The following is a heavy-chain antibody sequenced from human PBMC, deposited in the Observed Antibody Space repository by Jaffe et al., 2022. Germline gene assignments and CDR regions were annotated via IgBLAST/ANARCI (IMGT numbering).Heavy chain of an antibody. CDR3: ARPTGKYYYYYMDV. CDR2: IYHSGST. Sequence: QVQLQESGPGLVKPSETLSLTCAVSGYSISSGYYWGWIRQPPGKGLEWIGSIYHSGSTYYNPSLKSRVTISVDTSKNQFSLKLSSVTAADTAVYYCARPTGKYYYYYMDVWGKGTTVTVSS. CDR1: GYSISSGYY. V-gene: IGHV4-38-2*01. J-gene: IGHJ6*03.